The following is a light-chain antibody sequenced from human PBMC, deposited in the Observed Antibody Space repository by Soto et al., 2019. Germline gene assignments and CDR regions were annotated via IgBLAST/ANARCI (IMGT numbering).Light chain of an antibody. CDR2: KAS. CDR3: QQYYDYSPWA. V-gene: IGKV1-5*03. Sequence: DIQMTQSPSTLSASVGDRVTITCRASPSVSAWLAWYQQKPGKAPKLLIYKASNLETGVPSRFRGSGSGTEFTLTISSLQPDDFGIYYCQQYYDYSPWAFGQGTKVEVK. CDR1: PSVSAW. J-gene: IGKJ1*01.